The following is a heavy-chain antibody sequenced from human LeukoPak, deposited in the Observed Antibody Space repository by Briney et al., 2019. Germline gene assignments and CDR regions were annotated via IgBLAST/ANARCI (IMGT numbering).Heavy chain of an antibody. V-gene: IGHV3-23*01. CDR1: GFMFAGYA. J-gene: IGHJ4*02. D-gene: IGHD1-26*01. Sequence: GGSLRLSCAASGFMFAGYAMSWVRQAPGRGLEWVATIRANGDSTYLSDSVKGRFTISRDNSRKTLFLQLNSLRAEDTAIYYCAKDSGRGSYTYDCWGQGTLVTVSS. CDR3: AKDSGRGSYTYDC. CDR2: IRANGDST.